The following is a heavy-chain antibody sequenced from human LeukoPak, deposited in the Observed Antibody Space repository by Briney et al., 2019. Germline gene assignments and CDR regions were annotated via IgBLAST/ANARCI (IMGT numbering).Heavy chain of an antibody. CDR2: ISYDGSNK. V-gene: IGHV3-30*01. Sequence: GGSLRLSCAASGFTFSSYAMHWVRQAPGKGLGWVAVISYDGSNKYYADSVKGRFTISRDNSKNTLYLQMNSLRAEDTAVYYCARDGILDYWGQGTLVTVSS. CDR1: GFTFSSYA. CDR3: ARDGILDY. D-gene: IGHD1-14*01. J-gene: IGHJ4*02.